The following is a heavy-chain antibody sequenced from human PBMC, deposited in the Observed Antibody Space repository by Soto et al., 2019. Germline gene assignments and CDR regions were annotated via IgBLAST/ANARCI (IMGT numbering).Heavy chain of an antibody. V-gene: IGHV6-1*01. J-gene: IGHJ6*02. CDR2: TYYRSKWYN. CDR1: GDSVSNNSAA. Sequence: SQTLSLTCAISGDSVSNNSAAWNWIRQSPSRGLEWLGRTYYRSKWYNDYAVSVKSRITINPDTSKNQFSLQLNSVTPEDTAVYYCARDILKAGLRGFYYYYGMDVWGQGTTVTVSS. D-gene: IGHD4-17*01. CDR3: ARDILKAGLRGFYYYYGMDV.